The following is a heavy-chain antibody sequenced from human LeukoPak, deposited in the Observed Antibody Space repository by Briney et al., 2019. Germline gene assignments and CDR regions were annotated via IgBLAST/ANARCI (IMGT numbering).Heavy chain of an antibody. V-gene: IGHV3-7*01. D-gene: IGHD6-13*01. CDR1: GFTFSSYW. CDR3: ARDSYSSSRNDY. CDR2: IKQDGSEK. J-gene: IGHJ4*02. Sequence: GGSLRLSCAASGFTFSSYWMSWVRQAPGTGLEWVANIKQDGSEKYYVDSVKGRFTISRDNAKNSLYLQMNSLRAEDTAVYFCARDSYSSSRNDYWGQGTLVTVSS.